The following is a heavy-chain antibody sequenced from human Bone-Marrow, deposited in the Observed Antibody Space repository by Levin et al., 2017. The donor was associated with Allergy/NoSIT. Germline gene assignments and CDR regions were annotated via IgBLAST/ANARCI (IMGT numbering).Heavy chain of an antibody. Sequence: GGSLRLSCSASDFTFRHAWMTWVRQAPGKGLEWVGRIKSDADGGATDYAAPVRGRFTISRDDSKDTMYLQMKSLKNEDTGIYFCTTGIAVASLYYYYFMDVWGKGTTVTVSS. D-gene: IGHD6-19*01. CDR1: DFTFRHAW. V-gene: IGHV3-15*07. CDR2: IKSDADGGAT. CDR3: TTGIAVASLYYYYFMDV. J-gene: IGHJ6*03.